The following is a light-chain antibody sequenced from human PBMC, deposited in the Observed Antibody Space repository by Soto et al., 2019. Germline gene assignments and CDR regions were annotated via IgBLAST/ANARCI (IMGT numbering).Light chain of an antibody. V-gene: IGKV3-15*01. CDR3: QQFDGSPWT. J-gene: IGKJ1*01. Sequence: EIVMTQSPATLSVPPGERATLSCRASQSVSTNFAWYQQKPGQAPRLLIYGASTRATAVPARFTASGSGTEFTLTISSLQSEDFAVYYCQQFDGSPWTFGQGTTVEI. CDR2: GAS. CDR1: QSVSTN.